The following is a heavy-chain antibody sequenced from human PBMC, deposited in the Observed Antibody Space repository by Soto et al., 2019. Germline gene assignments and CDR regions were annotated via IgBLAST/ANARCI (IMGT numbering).Heavy chain of an antibody. D-gene: IGHD3-10*02. Sequence: GGSLRLSCAASGFTFSSYAMSWVRQAPGKGLEWVSAISGSGGSTYYADSVKGRFTISRDNSKNTLYLEMNSLRAEDTAVYYCAKGRTMSGAYLDVWCQATTLTLSS. CDR1: GFTFSSYA. CDR3: AKGRTMSGAYLDV. CDR2: ISGSGGST. V-gene: IGHV3-23*01. J-gene: IGHJ6*02.